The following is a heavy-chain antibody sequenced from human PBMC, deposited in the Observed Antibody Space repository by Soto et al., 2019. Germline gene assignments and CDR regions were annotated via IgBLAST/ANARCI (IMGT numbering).Heavy chain of an antibody. CDR1: GGSFSGYY. CDR2: INHSGST. V-gene: IGHV4-34*01. J-gene: IGHJ6*03. CDR3: ARGIAEEYSSGWFFYMDV. D-gene: IGHD6-19*01. Sequence: KASETLSLTCAVYGGSFSGYYWSWIRQPPGKGLEWIGEINHSGSTNYNPSLKSRVTISVDTSKNQFSLKLSSVTAADTAVYYCARGIAEEYSSGWFFYMDVWGKGTTVTVSS.